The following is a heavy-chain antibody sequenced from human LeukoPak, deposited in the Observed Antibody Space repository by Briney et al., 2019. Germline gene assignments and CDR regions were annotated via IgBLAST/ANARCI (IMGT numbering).Heavy chain of an antibody. V-gene: IGHV3-74*01. CDR1: GFIFSSYW. J-gene: IGHJ4*02. CDR2: INSDGSST. D-gene: IGHD6-19*01. CDR3: ARDSYTSAIDY. Sequence: GGSLRLSCAASGFIFSSYWMHWVRQAPGKGLVWVSRINSDGSSTSYADSVKGRFTISRDNAKNSLYLQMSGLRAEDTAVFYCARDSYTSAIDYWGQGTLVTVSS.